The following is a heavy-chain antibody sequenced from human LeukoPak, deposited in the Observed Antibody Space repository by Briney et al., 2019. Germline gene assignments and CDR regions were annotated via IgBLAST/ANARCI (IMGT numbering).Heavy chain of an antibody. V-gene: IGHV6-1*01. CDR2: TYYRSKWLV. CDR1: GDSVPGSSVA. D-gene: IGHD3-16*01. CDR3: TRFYDTNSFDY. J-gene: IGHJ4*02. Sequence: SQTLSLTCAISGDSVPGSSVARNWIRQSPSRGLEWLGRTYYRSKWLVDYAESLKGRITINADTSKNQLSLQLHSVTPEDTAIYYCTRFYDTNSFDYWGQGTLVTVSS.